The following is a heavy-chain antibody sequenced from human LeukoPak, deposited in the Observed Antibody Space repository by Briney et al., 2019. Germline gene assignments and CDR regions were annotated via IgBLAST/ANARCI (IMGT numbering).Heavy chain of an antibody. Sequence: PGGSLRLSCAASGFTFSSYWMSWVRQAPGKGLEWVANIKQDGSEKYYVDSVKGRFTISRDNAKNSLHLQMNSLRAEDTAVYYCARDRWIAAAGPFDYWGQGTLVTVSS. CDR3: ARDRWIAAAGPFDY. V-gene: IGHV3-7*01. CDR2: IKQDGSEK. J-gene: IGHJ4*02. D-gene: IGHD6-13*01. CDR1: GFTFSSYW.